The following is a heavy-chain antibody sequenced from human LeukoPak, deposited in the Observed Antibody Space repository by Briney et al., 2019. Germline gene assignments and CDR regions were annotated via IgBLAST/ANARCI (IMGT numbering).Heavy chain of an antibody. CDR3: AKESNYHGSGTGWFDP. J-gene: IGHJ5*02. V-gene: IGHV4-61*02. CDR1: GGSISSGSYY. Sequence: SETLSLTCTVSGGSISSGSYYWSWIRQPAGKGLEWIGRIYTRGSTNYNPSLKSRVTISVDTSKNQLSLKLSSVTAADTAVYYCAKESNYHGSGTGWFDPWGQGTLVTVSS. D-gene: IGHD3-10*01. CDR2: IYTRGST.